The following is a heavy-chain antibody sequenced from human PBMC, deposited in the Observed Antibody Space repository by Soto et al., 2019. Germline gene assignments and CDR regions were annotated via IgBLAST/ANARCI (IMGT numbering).Heavy chain of an antibody. Sequence: QVQLQQWGAGLLKPSETLSLTCAVSGGSFIGYYRTWIRRPPGNELEWIGEINQRGSTNANPSLKSRLTISVDTSKNQFSLKLSSVTAADTAIYFCARHPTAQWDVGFLACDIWDQGTMVTVSS. J-gene: IGHJ3*02. CDR3: ARHPTAQWDVGFLACDI. D-gene: IGHD1-26*01. CDR1: GGSFIGYY. CDR2: INQRGST. V-gene: IGHV4-34*01.